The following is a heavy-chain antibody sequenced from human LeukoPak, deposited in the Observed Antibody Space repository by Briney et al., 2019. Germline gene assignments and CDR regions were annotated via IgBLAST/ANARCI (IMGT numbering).Heavy chain of an antibody. J-gene: IGHJ4*02. CDR1: GCTFTGYY. CDR2: INPNSGGT. V-gene: IGHV1-2*02. CDR3: ARDPGGYSYDFDY. Sequence: ASVKVSCKASGCTFTGYYMHWVRQAPGQGLEWMGWINPNSGGTNHAQKFQGRVTMTRDTSISTAYMELSRLRSDDTAVYYCARDPGGYSYDFDYWGQGTLVTVSS. D-gene: IGHD5-18*01.